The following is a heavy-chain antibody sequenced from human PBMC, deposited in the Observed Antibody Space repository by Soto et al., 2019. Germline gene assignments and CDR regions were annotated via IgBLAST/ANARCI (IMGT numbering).Heavy chain of an antibody. V-gene: IGHV3-73*01. CDR3: ARGYGDYVRDY. CDR2: IRSKSNSYAT. J-gene: IGHJ4*02. Sequence: EVQLVESGGGLVQPGGSLKLSCAVSGFTFSGSAMHWVRQASGKGLEWVGRIRSKSNSYATAYAASVKGRFTISRDDSKNPAYPQMTGLKTEDTAVYYCARGYGDYVRDYWGQGTLVTVCS. CDR1: GFTFSGSA. D-gene: IGHD4-17*01.